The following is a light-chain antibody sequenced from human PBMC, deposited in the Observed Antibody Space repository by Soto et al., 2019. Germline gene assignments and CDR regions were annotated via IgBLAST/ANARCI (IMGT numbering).Light chain of an antibody. V-gene: IGKV4-1*01. Sequence: DIVMTQSPDSLAVSLGERPTINSKSSQTVLFTSNYKNSIAWYQLRPGKPPRLLIYWASMRNSGVPARFTGSGSGTDFTLTISSLQAEDVALYYCQQYYSSPLTFGQGTKIEIK. CDR1: QTVLFTSNYKNS. CDR3: QQYYSSPLT. CDR2: WAS. J-gene: IGKJ1*01.